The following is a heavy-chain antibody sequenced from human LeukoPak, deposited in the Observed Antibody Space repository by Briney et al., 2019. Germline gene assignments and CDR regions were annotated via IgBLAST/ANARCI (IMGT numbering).Heavy chain of an antibody. V-gene: IGHV4-34*01. CDR2: INHSGST. Sequence: SETLSLTCAVYGGSFSGYYWSWIRQPPGKGLEWIGEINHSGSTNYNPSLKSRFTISVDTSKNQFSLKLSSVTAADTAVYYCARGIYFDYWGQGTLVTVSA. CDR1: GGSFSGYY. J-gene: IGHJ4*02. CDR3: ARGIYFDY.